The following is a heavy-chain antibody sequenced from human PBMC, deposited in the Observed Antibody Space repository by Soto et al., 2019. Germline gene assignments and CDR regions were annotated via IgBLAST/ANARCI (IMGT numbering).Heavy chain of an antibody. V-gene: IGHV4-59*12. J-gene: IGHJ4*02. CDR1: GGSISSSY. CDR3: ARGDRLFGSWDY. CDR2: IYDDGSA. D-gene: IGHD3-16*01. Sequence: PSATLSITCTVSGGSISSSYWSWIRQPPGKGLEWLAYIYDDGSANYNPSLKSRATISLDRSKNQFSLKLSSVTAADTAVYYCARGDRLFGSWDYWGQGTLVTVSS.